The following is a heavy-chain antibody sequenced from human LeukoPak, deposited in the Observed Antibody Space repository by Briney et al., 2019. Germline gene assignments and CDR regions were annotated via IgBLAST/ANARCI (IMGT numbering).Heavy chain of an antibody. V-gene: IGHV3-9*01. CDR2: ISWSSGRK. Sequence: GGSLRLSCAASGFTFDDYAMHWVRQAPGKGLEWVSGISWSSGRKDYADSVKGRFTISRDNAKNSLYLQMNSLRVEDTALYYCAKCLSTSCQGAFDYWGQGTLVTVSS. J-gene: IGHJ4*02. D-gene: IGHD2-2*01. CDR1: GFTFDDYA. CDR3: AKCLSTSCQGAFDY.